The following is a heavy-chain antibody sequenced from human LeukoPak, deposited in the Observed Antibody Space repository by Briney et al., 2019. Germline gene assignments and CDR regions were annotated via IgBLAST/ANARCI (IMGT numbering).Heavy chain of an antibody. CDR3: ARATPSSGWYDYFDY. D-gene: IGHD6-19*01. Sequence: ASVEVSCKASGYTFTSYGISWVRQAPGQGLEWMGWISAYNGNTNYAQKLQGRVTMTTDTSTSTAYMELRSLRSDGTAVYYCARATPSSGWYDYFDYWGQGTLVTVSS. J-gene: IGHJ4*02. CDR2: ISAYNGNT. V-gene: IGHV1-18*01. CDR1: GYTFTSYG.